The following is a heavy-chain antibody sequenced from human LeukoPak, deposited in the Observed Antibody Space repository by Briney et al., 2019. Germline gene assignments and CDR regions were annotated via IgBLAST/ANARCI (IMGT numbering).Heavy chain of an antibody. V-gene: IGHV3-53*01. CDR2: IYSAGTT. J-gene: IGHJ4*02. Sequence: GGSLRLSCAASGFTVSSNYVSWVRQAPGKGLERISVIYSAGTTNYADSVKGRFTISRDISKNTVYLQMNSLRAEDTAVYYCARTPNYYYGSGNYYNDWGQGTLVTVSS. CDR3: ARTPNYYYGSGNYYND. CDR1: GFTVSSNY. D-gene: IGHD3-10*01.